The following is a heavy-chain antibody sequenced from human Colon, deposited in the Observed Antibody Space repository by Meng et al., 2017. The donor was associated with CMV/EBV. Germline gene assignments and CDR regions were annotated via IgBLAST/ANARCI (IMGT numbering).Heavy chain of an antibody. J-gene: IGHJ4*02. CDR1: GFPFSSHA. D-gene: IGHD2-21*01. Sequence: GGSLRLSCAASGFPFSSHAMNWVRQAPGKGLEWVSTVNAGGSDTYYADSVKGRFTISRDNSKNTLYLQMNSLRAEDTAIYYGVRADRCGGDCYDRPLDYWGQGSLVTVSS. CDR3: VRADRCGGDCYDRPLDY. CDR2: VNAGGSDT. V-gene: IGHV3-23*01.